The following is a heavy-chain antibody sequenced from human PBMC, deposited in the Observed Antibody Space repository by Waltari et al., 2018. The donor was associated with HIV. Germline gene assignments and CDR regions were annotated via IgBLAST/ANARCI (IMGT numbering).Heavy chain of an antibody. D-gene: IGHD2-21*02. CDR3: ARAECGGDCYFDF. V-gene: IGHV3-33*01. CDR2: IWYDVSNE. CDR1: GFTFRSYG. Sequence: QVQLVESGGGVVQPGRSLRLSCAASGFTFRSYGIHWVRQAPGKGLEWVAVIWYDVSNEYYGDSVKGRFTVSRDNSKNMVYLQMNSLRAEDTAMYHCARAECGGDCYFDFWGQGTPVTVSS. J-gene: IGHJ4*02.